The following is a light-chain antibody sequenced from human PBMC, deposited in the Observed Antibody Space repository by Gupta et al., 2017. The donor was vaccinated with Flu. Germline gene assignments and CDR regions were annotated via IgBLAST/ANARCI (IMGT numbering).Light chain of an antibody. CDR2: AAS. Sequence: DIQMTHSPSSVSASVGDRATITCRASQGSSSWLAWYQQKPGKAPKLLIYAASSLQSGVPSRFSGSGSGTDFTLTISSLQPEDFATYYCQQANSFPPFTFGPGTKVDIK. CDR1: QGSSSW. V-gene: IGKV1-12*01. J-gene: IGKJ3*01. CDR3: QQANSFPPFT.